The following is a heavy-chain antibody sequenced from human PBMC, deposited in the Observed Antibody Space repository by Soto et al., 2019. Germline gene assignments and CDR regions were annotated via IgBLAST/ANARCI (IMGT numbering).Heavy chain of an antibody. D-gene: IGHD6-13*01. Sequence: SETLSLTCAVYGGSFSCYYWIWIRQPPGKGLEWIGEINHSGSTNYNPSLKSRVTISVDTSKNQFSLKLSSVTAADTAVYYCARDLGAAAPYYYGMDVWGQGTTVTVSS. V-gene: IGHV4-34*01. CDR3: ARDLGAAAPYYYGMDV. J-gene: IGHJ6*02. CDR2: INHSGST. CDR1: GGSFSCYY.